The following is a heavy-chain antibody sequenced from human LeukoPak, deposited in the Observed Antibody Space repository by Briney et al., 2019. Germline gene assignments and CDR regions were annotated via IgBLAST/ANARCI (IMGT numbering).Heavy chain of an antibody. D-gene: IGHD4-17*01. CDR1: GFTFSSYG. J-gene: IGHJ4*02. Sequence: GGSLRLSCAASGFTFSSYGMHWVRQAPGKGLEWVAVISYDGSNKYYADSVKGRFTISRDNSKNTLYLQMNSLRAEDTAVYYCAKDNGDHVLGFDYWGQGTLVTVSS. CDR2: ISYDGSNK. V-gene: IGHV3-30*18. CDR3: AKDNGDHVLGFDY.